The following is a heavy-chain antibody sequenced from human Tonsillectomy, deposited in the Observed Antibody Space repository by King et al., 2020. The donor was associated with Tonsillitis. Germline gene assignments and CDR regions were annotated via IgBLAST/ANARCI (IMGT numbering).Heavy chain of an antibody. D-gene: IGHD3-3*01. Sequence: QLVQSGGGLVQPGGFLRLSCAASGFTFSSYSMNWVRQAPGKGLEWVSYISSSSSTIYYADSVKGRFTISRDNAKNSLYLQMNSLRDEDTAVYYCAREVRYDFWSGYYYYFDYWGQGTLVTVSS. CDR3: AREVRYDFWSGYYYYFDY. V-gene: IGHV3-48*02. J-gene: IGHJ4*02. CDR2: ISSSSSTI. CDR1: GFTFSSYS.